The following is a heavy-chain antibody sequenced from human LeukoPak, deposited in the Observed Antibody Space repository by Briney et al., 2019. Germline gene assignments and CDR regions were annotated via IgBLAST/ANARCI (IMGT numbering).Heavy chain of an antibody. D-gene: IGHD2-2*01. V-gene: IGHV3-64D*09. J-gene: IGHJ4*02. CDR1: GFTVSSYA. CDR2: ISSNGGST. CDR3: VKGYWSSISGFGDY. Sequence: GGSLTLSWSASGFTVSSYAIRWVRQPPGEGLEYLSAISSNGGSTYYADSVKGRFTISRDNSKNTLYLQMYSLRAEDTAVYYCVKGYWSSISGFGDYWGQGTLVTFSS.